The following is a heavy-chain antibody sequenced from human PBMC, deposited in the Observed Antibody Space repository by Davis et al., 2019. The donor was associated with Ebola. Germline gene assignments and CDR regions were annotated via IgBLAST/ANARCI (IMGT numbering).Heavy chain of an antibody. CDR2: IYSGGST. CDR3: ARTTLWFGEPAPLYYFDY. V-gene: IGHV3-53*01. D-gene: IGHD3-10*01. J-gene: IGHJ4*02. Sequence: GGSLRLSCAASGFTVSSNYMSWVRQAPGKGLEWVSVIYSGGSTYYADSVKGRFTISRHNSKNTLYLQMNSLRAEDTAVYYRARTTLWFGEPAPLYYFDYWGQGTLVTVSS. CDR1: GFTVSSNY.